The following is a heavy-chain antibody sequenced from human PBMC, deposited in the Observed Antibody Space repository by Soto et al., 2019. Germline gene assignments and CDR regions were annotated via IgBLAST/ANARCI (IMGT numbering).Heavy chain of an antibody. Sequence: VQLVESGGGVVQPGRSLRLSCAASGFTFSDYAMHWVRQAPGKGLEWVAVVSHDGRNTHYADSVKGRFTISRDSSKNTVSLERTSLRAEDTAVEYCARGGRQWLVTSDFNYRGQGALVTVSS. CDR1: GFTFSDYA. CDR3: ARGGRQWLVTSDFNY. J-gene: IGHJ4*02. V-gene: IGHV3-30*03. CDR2: VSHDGRNT. D-gene: IGHD6-19*01.